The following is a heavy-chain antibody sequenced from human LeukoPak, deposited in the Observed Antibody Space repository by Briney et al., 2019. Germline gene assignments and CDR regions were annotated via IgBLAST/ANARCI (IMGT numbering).Heavy chain of an antibody. CDR1: GYTFTAYH. V-gene: IGHV1-2*02. J-gene: IGHJ5*02. CDR3: ARYGDYAWFDP. Sequence: ASVKVSCKASGYTFTAYHIHWVRQAPGQGLEWMGWINLNSGHTNYAQKFQGRVTMTRDTSINTAYMELRSLRSDDTAVYYCARYGDYAWFDPWGQGTLVTVSS. D-gene: IGHD4-17*01. CDR2: INLNSGHT.